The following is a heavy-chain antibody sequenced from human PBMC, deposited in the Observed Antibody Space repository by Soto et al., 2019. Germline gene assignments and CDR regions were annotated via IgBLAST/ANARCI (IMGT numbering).Heavy chain of an antibody. J-gene: IGHJ6*02. CDR2: VSPYNGDT. V-gene: IGHV1-18*04. Sequence: ASEGCCKASGDTFTTYGINWVRQAPGQGLEWMGWVSPYNGDTSYAQKVQGRVTMTTDTSTTTAYLELRSLRSDDTAVYYCAREVGHMDVWGQGTTVTVSS. D-gene: IGHD2-2*01. CDR1: GDTFTTYG. CDR3: AREVGHMDV.